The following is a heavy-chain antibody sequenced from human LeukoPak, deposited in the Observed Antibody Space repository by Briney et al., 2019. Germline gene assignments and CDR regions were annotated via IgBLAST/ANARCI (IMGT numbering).Heavy chain of an antibody. CDR2: IYSGGST. J-gene: IGHJ4*02. D-gene: IGHD4-17*01. CDR3: ARAGYGDPYTIDY. Sequence: GGSLRLSCAASGFTVSSNYMSWVRQAPGKGLEWVSVIYSGGSTYYADSVKGRFTISRHNSKNTLYLQMNSLRAEDMAVYYCARAGYGDPYTIDYWGQGTLVTVSS. CDR1: GFTVSSNY. V-gene: IGHV3-53*04.